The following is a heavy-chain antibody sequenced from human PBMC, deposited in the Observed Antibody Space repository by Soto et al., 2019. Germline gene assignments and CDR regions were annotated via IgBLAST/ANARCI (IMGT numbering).Heavy chain of an antibody. CDR3: ARDRLYQHSSSWPFDY. CDR1: GDSVSSNSSA. Sequence: SQTLSLTCAISGDSVSSNSSAWNWIRQSPSRGLEWLGRTYYRSKWYNDYAVSVKSRITINPDTSKNQSSLQLNSVTPEDTAVYYCARDRLYQHSSSWPFDYWGQGTLVTVSS. CDR2: TYYRSKWYN. V-gene: IGHV6-1*01. D-gene: IGHD6-13*01. J-gene: IGHJ4*02.